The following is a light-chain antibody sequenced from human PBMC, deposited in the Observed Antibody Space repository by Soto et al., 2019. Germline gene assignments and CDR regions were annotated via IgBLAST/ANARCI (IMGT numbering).Light chain of an antibody. J-gene: IGLJ2*01. CDR1: SSNIGAGFD. V-gene: IGLV1-40*01. Sequence: QSVLTQPPSVSGAPGQRVTISCTGSSSNIGAGFDVHWYHQIAGTAPKLLIYDNNNRPSGVPDRFSGSKSGTSASLAITGLQAEDEADFYCQSYDSSLSGSVFGGGTKLTVL. CDR2: DNN. CDR3: QSYDSSLSGSV.